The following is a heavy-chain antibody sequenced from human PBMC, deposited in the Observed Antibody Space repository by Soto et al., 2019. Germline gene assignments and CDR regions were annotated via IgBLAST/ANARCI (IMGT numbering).Heavy chain of an antibody. J-gene: IGHJ5*02. Sequence: QVPLVESGGGVVQPGRSLRLSCAASGFTFSRYGMHCVRQAPGKVLEWVGVIWYDGSNKYYADSVKGRFTISRDNSKNTLYLQMNSLRTEDTAVYYCAREVASAPNWCDPWVQGTLVTVS. CDR3: AREVASAPNWCDP. D-gene: IGHD6-13*01. CDR2: IWYDGSNK. CDR1: GFTFSRYG. V-gene: IGHV3-33*01.